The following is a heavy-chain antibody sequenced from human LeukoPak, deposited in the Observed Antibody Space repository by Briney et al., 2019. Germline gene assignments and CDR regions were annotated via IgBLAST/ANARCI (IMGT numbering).Heavy chain of an antibody. V-gene: IGHV3-7*04. CDR2: ISPDGSEK. Sequence: GGSLGLSCAASGSTFTTYWMSWVRRAPGKGLEWVAKISPDGSEKYYVDSVKGRFTISRDNAKNSLDLQMSSLRADDTAVYYCARGGSSRFDQWGQGTLVTVSS. CDR3: ARGGSSRFDQ. J-gene: IGHJ4*02. CDR1: GSTFTTYW. D-gene: IGHD6-13*01.